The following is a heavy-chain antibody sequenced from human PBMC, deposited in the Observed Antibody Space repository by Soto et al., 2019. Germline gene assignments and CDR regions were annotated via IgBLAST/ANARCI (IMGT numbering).Heavy chain of an antibody. V-gene: IGHV3-72*01. D-gene: IGHD1-1*01. CDR3: ARGPTSWSAFDI. Sequence: VGSLRLSCAASGFTFSDHYMDCVRQAPGKGLEWVGRTRNKANSYTTEYAASVKGRFTISRDDSKNSLYLQMNSLKTEDTAVYYCARGPTSWSAFDIWGQGTMVTVSS. J-gene: IGHJ3*02. CDR1: GFTFSDHY. CDR2: TRNKANSYTT.